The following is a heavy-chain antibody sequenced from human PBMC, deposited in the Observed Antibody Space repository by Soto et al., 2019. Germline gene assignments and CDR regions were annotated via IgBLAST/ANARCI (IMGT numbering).Heavy chain of an antibody. J-gene: IGHJ6*02. D-gene: IGHD3-9*01. CDR1: GYTFTSYY. CDR3: ARDLSRGDYYYYGMDV. Sequence: QVQLVQSGAEVKKPGASVKVSCKASGYTFTSYYMHWVRQAPGQGLEWMGIINPSGGSTSYAQKFQGRVTMPRDTSTSTVYMELSSLRSEDTAVYYCARDLSRGDYYYYGMDVWGQGTTVTVSS. V-gene: IGHV1-46*01. CDR2: INPSGGST.